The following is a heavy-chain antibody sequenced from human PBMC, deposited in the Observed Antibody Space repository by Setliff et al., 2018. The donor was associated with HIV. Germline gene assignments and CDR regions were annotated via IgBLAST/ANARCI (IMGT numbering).Heavy chain of an antibody. CDR2: IYHSGST. V-gene: IGHV4-38-2*02. CDR1: GYSISSGYY. D-gene: IGHD3-3*01. Sequence: SETLSLTCTVSGYSISSGYYWGWIRQPPGKGPEWIASIYHSGSTYSSPSLKSRVTISVDRSKNQFSLGLSSVTAADTAVYYCARVSFWAFDIWGQGSMVTVSS. J-gene: IGHJ3*02. CDR3: ARVSFWAFDI.